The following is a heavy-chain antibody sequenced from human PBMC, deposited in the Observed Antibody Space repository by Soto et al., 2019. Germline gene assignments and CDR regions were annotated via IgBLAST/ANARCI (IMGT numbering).Heavy chain of an antibody. CDR3: AKSGGNGWFADAFDV. J-gene: IGHJ3*01. D-gene: IGHD6-19*01. Sequence: GGSLRLSCVGSGFTFSTYEMQWVRQAPGKGLEWVSYISSGGSTIFYGESVKGRFTVSRDNSENTLYLQLNSLRAEDTAVYYCAKSGGNGWFADAFDVWGQGTMVTVSS. V-gene: IGHV3-48*03. CDR2: ISSGGSTI. CDR1: GFTFSTYE.